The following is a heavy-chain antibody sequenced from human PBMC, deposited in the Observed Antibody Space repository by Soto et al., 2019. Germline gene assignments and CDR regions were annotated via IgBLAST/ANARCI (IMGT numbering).Heavy chain of an antibody. CDR1: GGTSRNYV. CDR3: ASQMATINWLDP. Sequence: VKVSCKDSGGTSRNYVISWVRQAPGQGLEWMGRIIPILGIANYAQKFQGRVTITADKSTSTAYMELSSLRSEDTAVYYCASQMATINWLDPWGQGTLVTVSS. J-gene: IGHJ5*02. D-gene: IGHD5-12*01. CDR2: IIPILGIA. V-gene: IGHV1-69*10.